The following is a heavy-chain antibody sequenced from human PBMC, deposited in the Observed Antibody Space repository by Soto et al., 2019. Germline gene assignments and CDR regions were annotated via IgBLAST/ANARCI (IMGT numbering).Heavy chain of an antibody. J-gene: IGHJ5*02. CDR3: ARDITDYYGSGSYSNWFDP. D-gene: IGHD3-10*01. CDR1: GGTFSSST. V-gene: IGHV1-69*04. Sequence: ASVKVSCKASGGTFSSSTISWGRQAPGQGLEWMGRIIPILGIANYAQKFQGRVTITADKSTSTAYMELSSLRSEDTAVYYCARDITDYYGSGSYSNWFDPWGQGTLVTVSS. CDR2: IIPILGIA.